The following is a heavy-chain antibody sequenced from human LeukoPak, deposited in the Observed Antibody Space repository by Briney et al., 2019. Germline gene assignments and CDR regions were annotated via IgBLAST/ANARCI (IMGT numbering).Heavy chain of an antibody. CDR1: GATFSSYA. D-gene: IGHD3-3*01. V-gene: IGHV1-69*13. CDR2: IIPIFGTA. Sequence: ASVKLSCKASGATFSSYAISWVRQAPGQGLEWMGGIIPIFGTANYAQKFQGRVTITADESTSTAYMELSSLRSEDTAVYYCARAGGSGYSSADFDYWGQGTLVTVSS. CDR3: ARAGGSGYSSADFDY. J-gene: IGHJ4*02.